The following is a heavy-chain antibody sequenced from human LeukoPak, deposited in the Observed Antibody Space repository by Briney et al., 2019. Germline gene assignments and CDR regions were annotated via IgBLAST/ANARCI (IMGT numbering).Heavy chain of an antibody. V-gene: IGHV3-30*02. CDR3: SKDLVRGTPYYYYYGMDV. Sequence: GGSLRLSCAASGITFSRSAMHWVRQAPGKGLEWVAVIWYDGSNKYYADSVKGRFTISRDNSKNTLYLQMNSLRAEDTAVYYCSKDLVRGTPYYYYYGMDVWGQGTTVTVSS. CDR1: GITFSRSA. D-gene: IGHD3-10*01. CDR2: IWYDGSNK. J-gene: IGHJ6*02.